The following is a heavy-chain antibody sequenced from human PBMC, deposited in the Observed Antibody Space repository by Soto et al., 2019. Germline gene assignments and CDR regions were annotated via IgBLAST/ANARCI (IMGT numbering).Heavy chain of an antibody. Sequence: SSEILSLTCAVYGGSFSGYYWSWIRQPPGKGLEWIGEINHSGSTNYNPSLKSRVTISVDTSKDQFSLKLSSVTAADTAVYYCARGNQYYYGSGSYYNNWFDPWGQGTLVTVSS. D-gene: IGHD3-10*01. CDR3: ARGNQYYYGSGSYYNNWFDP. J-gene: IGHJ5*02. V-gene: IGHV4-34*01. CDR2: INHSGST. CDR1: GGSFSGYY.